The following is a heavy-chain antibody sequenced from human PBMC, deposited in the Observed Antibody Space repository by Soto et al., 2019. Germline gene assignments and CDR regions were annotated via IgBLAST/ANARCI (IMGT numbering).Heavy chain of an antibody. CDR1: GYAFTTYG. V-gene: IGHV1-18*01. CDR3: DRGRYVDY. CDR2: ISAHNGNT. J-gene: IGHJ4*02. D-gene: IGHD1-1*01. Sequence: QVHLVQSGAEVKKPGASVKVSCKGSGYAFTTYGITWVRQAPGQGLEWMGWISAHNGNTNYAQKLQGRVTVTRDTSTSTAYMELRSMRSDATAVYYCDRGRYVDYWGQGALVTVSS.